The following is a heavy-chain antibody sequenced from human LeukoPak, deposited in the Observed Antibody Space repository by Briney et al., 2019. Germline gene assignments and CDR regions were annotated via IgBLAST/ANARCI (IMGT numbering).Heavy chain of an antibody. D-gene: IGHD2-15*01. CDR2: INPSGGST. CDR1: GYTFTSYY. V-gene: IGHV1-46*01. Sequence: ASVKVSCKASGYTFTSYYMHWVRQAPGHGLEWMGIINPSGGSTSYAQKFQGRVTMTRDTSTSTVYMELSSLRSEDTAVYYCARDMAGSANIVVVVAATGPGDAFDIWGQGTMVTVSS. J-gene: IGHJ3*02. CDR3: ARDMAGSANIVVVVAATGPGDAFDI.